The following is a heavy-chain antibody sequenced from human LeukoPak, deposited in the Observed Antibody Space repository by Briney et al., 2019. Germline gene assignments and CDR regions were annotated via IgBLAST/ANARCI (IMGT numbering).Heavy chain of an antibody. D-gene: IGHD3-3*01. Sequence: GGSLRLSCAASGFTFSSYAMSWVRQAPGKGLEWVSAISGSGTSTYYADSVKGRFTISRDNSKNMLYLQMNSLRAEDTAVYYCAKGAYDFWSFYFYYYYMDVWGKGTTVTVS. CDR1: GFTFSSYA. CDR2: ISGSGTST. J-gene: IGHJ6*03. V-gene: IGHV3-23*01. CDR3: AKGAYDFWSFYFYYYYMDV.